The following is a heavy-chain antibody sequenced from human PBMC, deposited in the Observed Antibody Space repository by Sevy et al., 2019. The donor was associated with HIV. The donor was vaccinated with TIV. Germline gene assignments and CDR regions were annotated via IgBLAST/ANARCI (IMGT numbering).Heavy chain of an antibody. Sequence: SETLSLTCAVYGGSFSGYYWSWIRQPPGKELEWIGEINHSGSTNYNPSLKSRVTISVDTSKNQFSLKLSSVTAADTAVYYCARWRTYYYGSGSPNGMDVWVQGTTVTVSS. J-gene: IGHJ6*02. D-gene: IGHD3-10*01. V-gene: IGHV4-34*01. CDR2: INHSGST. CDR1: GGSFSGYY. CDR3: ARWRTYYYGSGSPNGMDV.